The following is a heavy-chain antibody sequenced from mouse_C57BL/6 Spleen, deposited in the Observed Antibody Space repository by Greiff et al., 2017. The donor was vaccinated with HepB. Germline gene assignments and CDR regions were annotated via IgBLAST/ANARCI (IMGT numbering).Heavy chain of an antibody. CDR1: GYTFTSYW. D-gene: IGHD2-4*01. V-gene: IGHV1-55*01. J-gene: IGHJ3*01. Sequence: QVQLKQPGAELVKPGASVKMSCKASGYTFTSYWITWVKQRPGQGLEWIGDIYPGSGSTNYNEKFKSKATLTVDTSSSTAYMQLSSLTSEDSAVYYCARWGDYDEAWFAYWGQGTLVTVSA. CDR2: IYPGSGST. CDR3: ARWGDYDEAWFAY.